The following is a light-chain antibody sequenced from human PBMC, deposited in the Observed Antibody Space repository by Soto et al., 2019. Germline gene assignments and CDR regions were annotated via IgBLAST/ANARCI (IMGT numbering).Light chain of an antibody. CDR1: SSVGGSYSL. J-gene: IGLJ1*01. V-gene: IGLV2-23*02. CDR3: CSYAGSSTYV. CDR2: EVS. Sequence: SALPPPASVPGSPGQPTTISCTRTSSVGGSYSLVSWYQQHPGKAPKLMIYEVSKRPSGVSNRFSGSKSGNTASLTISGLQAEDEADYYCCSYAGSSTYVFGTGTKVTVL.